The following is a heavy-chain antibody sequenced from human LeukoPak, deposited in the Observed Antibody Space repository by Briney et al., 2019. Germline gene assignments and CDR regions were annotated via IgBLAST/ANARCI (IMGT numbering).Heavy chain of an antibody. CDR2: IYYSGST. Sequence: SETLSLTCTVSGGSISSYYWSWIRQPPGKGLEWIGYIYYSGSTNYNPSLKSRVTMSVDTSKNQFSLKLNSVTAADTAVYYCARDRPMWFGELLASLGKPHYYYYYMDVWGKGTTVTVSS. V-gene: IGHV4-59*12. CDR3: ARDRPMWFGELLASLGKPHYYYYYMDV. J-gene: IGHJ6*03. D-gene: IGHD3-10*01. CDR1: GGSISSYY.